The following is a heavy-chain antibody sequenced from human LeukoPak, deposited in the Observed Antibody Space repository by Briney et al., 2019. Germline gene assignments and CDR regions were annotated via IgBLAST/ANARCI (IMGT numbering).Heavy chain of an antibody. Sequence: GRSLRLSCAASGFTFSSYGMHWVRQAPGKGLEWVAVIWYDGSNKYYADSVKGRFTISRDNSKNTLYLQMNSLRAEDTAVYYCAAWIYYGSGSYIRSGAFDIWGQGTMVTVSS. CDR1: GFTFSSYG. CDR3: AAWIYYGSGSYIRSGAFDI. D-gene: IGHD3-10*01. J-gene: IGHJ3*02. CDR2: IWYDGSNK. V-gene: IGHV3-33*01.